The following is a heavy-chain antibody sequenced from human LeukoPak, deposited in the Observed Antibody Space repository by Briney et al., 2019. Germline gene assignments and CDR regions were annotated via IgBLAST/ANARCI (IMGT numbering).Heavy chain of an antibody. CDR3: VKGRISEDGLDF. D-gene: IGHD6-13*01. CDR2: ISSSGNT. Sequence: GGSLRLSCAASGFTFSRSAMTWVRQTPGKGLDWVSSISSSGNTYYADSVKGRFTISRNNSKNMLYLQMNSLRAEDTAVYYCVKGRISEDGLDFWGQGTLVTVSS. CDR1: GFTFSRSA. J-gene: IGHJ4*02. V-gene: IGHV3-23*01.